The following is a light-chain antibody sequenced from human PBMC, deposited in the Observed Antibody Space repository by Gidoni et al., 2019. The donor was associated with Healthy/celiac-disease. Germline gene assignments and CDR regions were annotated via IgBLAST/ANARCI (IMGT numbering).Light chain of an antibody. CDR3: QQYGSSPNT. CDR2: GAS. J-gene: IGKJ2*01. CDR1: QSVSSSY. V-gene: IGKV3-20*01. Sequence: EIVLTQSPGTLSLSPGERDTLPCRASQSVSSSYLAWYQQKPGQAPRLLIYGASSRATGIPDRFSGSGSGTDFTLTISRLEPEDFAVYYCQQYGSSPNTFGQGTKLEIK.